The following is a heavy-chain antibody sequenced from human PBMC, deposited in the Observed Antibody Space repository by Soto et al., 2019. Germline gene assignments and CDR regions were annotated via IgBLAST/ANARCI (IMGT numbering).Heavy chain of an antibody. J-gene: IGHJ4*02. CDR3: AKAGGDY. Sequence: VQVLESGGGLVQPGGSLRLSCAASGFTASNYAMSWVRQAPGKGLEWVSGFSGSGGATFYADSVKGRFTLSRDSFKNTVYLQMNRLRVEDTAVYYCAKAGGDYWGQGTLVTVSS. V-gene: IGHV3-23*01. CDR1: GFTASNYA. CDR2: FSGSGGAT. D-gene: IGHD3-10*01.